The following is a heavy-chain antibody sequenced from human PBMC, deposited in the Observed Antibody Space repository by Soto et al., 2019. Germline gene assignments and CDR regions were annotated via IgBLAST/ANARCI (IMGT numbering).Heavy chain of an antibody. CDR1: GYSFSTYW. CDR2: IYPGDSDT. V-gene: IGHV5-51*01. CDR3: ARHGVEMATPSAY. D-gene: IGHD5-12*01. Sequence: PGESLKISCKGSGYSFSTYWIGWVRQMPGKGLEWMGIIYPGDSDTRYSPSVQGQVTISADKYISTAYLQWSSLKASDTAMYYCARHGVEMATPSAYWAQGTLVTVSS. J-gene: IGHJ1*01.